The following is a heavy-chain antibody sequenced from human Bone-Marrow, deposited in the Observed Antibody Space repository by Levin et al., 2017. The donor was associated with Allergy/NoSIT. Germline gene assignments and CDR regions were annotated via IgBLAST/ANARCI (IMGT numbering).Heavy chain of an antibody. CDR2: INSGSTDI. V-gene: IGHV3-21*01. CDR3: ARDRTYGILRNYGMDV. J-gene: IGHJ6*02. CDR1: GFDFSTYN. Sequence: GGSLRLSCAASGFDFSTYNMNWVRQAPGKALEWVSSINSGSTDIYYADSLKGRFTISRDNAENSLYLQMNGLRAGDTAVYYCARDRTYGILRNYGMDVWGQGTTVTVSS. D-gene: IGHD3-9*01.